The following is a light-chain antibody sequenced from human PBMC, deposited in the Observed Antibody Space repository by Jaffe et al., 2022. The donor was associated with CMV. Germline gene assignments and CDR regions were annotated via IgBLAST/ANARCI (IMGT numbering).Light chain of an antibody. J-gene: IGKJ2*01. CDR2: KVS. CDR3: MQGTHSPRSMYT. CDR1: QSLVHSDGNTY. V-gene: IGKV2-30*02. Sequence: DVVMTQSPLSLPVTLGQPASISCRSSQSLVHSDGNTYLNWFQQRPGQSPRRLIYKVSNRDSGVPDRFSGSGSGTDFTLKISRVEAEDVGVYYCMQGTHSPRSMYTFGQGTKLEIK.